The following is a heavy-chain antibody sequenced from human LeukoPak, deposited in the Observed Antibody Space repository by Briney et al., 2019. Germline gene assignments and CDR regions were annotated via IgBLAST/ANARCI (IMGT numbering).Heavy chain of an antibody. V-gene: IGHV4-59*01. CDR3: ARERAAGTTVTDY. CDR1: GGSISSYY. Sequence: PSETLSLTCTVSGGSISSYYWSWIRQPPGKGLEWIGYIYYSGSTNYNPSLKSRVTISVDTSKNQFSLKLSSVTAADTAVYYCARERAAGTTVTDYWGQGTLVTVSS. D-gene: IGHD6-13*01. J-gene: IGHJ4*02. CDR2: IYYSGST.